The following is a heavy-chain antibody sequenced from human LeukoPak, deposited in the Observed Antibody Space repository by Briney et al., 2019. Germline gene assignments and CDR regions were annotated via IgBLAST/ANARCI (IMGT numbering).Heavy chain of an antibody. D-gene: IGHD3-9*01. J-gene: IGHJ6*03. CDR1: GFSVSDNS. CDR2: IYSGTT. V-gene: IGHV3-53*01. CDR3: ARLATERYYDILTGYYTTYYMDV. Sequence: GGSLRLSCTVSGFSVSDNSMSWVRQVPGKGLEWVSFIYSGTTHYSDSVKGRFTISRDNSKNTLYLQMYSLRAEDTAVYYCARLATERYYDILTGYYTTYYMDVWGKGTTVTISS.